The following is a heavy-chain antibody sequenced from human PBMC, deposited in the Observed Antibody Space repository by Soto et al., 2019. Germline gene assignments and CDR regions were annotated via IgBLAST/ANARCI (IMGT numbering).Heavy chain of an antibody. J-gene: IGHJ4*02. Sequence: SETLSLTCTVSGGSISSGGYYWIWIRQHPGKGLEWIGYIYYSGSTYYNPSLKSRVTISVDTSKNQFSLKLSSVTAADTAVYYCARVCFKGSSCYAGPLSFDYWGQGTLVTVSS. V-gene: IGHV4-31*03. CDR3: ARVCFKGSSCYAGPLSFDY. CDR2: IYYSGST. D-gene: IGHD2-2*01. CDR1: GGSISSGGYY.